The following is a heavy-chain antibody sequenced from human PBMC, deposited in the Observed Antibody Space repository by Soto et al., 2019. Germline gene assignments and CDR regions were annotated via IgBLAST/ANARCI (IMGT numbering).Heavy chain of an antibody. D-gene: IGHD5-12*01. CDR2: ISSSSSYI. CDR1: GFTFSSYS. Sequence: EVQLVESGGGLVKPGGSLRLSCAASGFTFSSYSMNWVRQAPGKGLEWVSSISSSSSYIYYADSVKGRFTISRDNAKNSLYLQMNSLRVEDTAVYYCAREMATIFDYWGQGTLVTVSS. J-gene: IGHJ4*02. V-gene: IGHV3-21*01. CDR3: AREMATIFDY.